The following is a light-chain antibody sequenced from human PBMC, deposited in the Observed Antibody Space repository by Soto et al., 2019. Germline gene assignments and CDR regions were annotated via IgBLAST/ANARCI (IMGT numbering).Light chain of an antibody. CDR3: CSYTGSYSYV. V-gene: IGLV2-11*01. Sequence: QSALTQPHSVSVSPGQSVTISCTGTSSDVGGYSYVSWYQQHPGKAPQLIIYDVTERPSGVPDRFSGSKSGNTASLTISGLQAEDEADYYCCSYTGSYSYVFGIGTRSPS. CDR2: DVT. J-gene: IGLJ1*01. CDR1: SSDVGGYSY.